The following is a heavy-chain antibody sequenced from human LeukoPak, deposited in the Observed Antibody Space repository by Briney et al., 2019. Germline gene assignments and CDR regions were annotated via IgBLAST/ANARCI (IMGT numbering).Heavy chain of an antibody. CDR1: GGTFSSYA. CDR2: INPSGGST. V-gene: IGHV1-46*01. J-gene: IGHJ4*02. D-gene: IGHD5-24*01. Sequence: GSSVKVSCKASGGTFSSYAISWVRQAPGQGLEWMGIINPSGGSTSYAQKFQGRVTMTRDTSTSTVYMELSSLRSEDTAVYYCARDRGAVWGQGTLVTVSS. CDR3: ARDRGAV.